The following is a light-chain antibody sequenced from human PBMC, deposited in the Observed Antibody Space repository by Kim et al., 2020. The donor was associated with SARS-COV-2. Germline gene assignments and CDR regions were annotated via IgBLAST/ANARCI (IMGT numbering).Light chain of an antibody. Sequence: SASVGDTVTITCRASQSVHIWLAWYQQLPGKAPKLLIHQASNLQSGVPSRFSGRGSGSEFSLTISSLQSGDFATYYCQQYHTHSTFGQGTKVDIK. CDR1: QSVHIW. CDR3: QQYHTHST. J-gene: IGKJ1*01. V-gene: IGKV1-5*03. CDR2: QAS.